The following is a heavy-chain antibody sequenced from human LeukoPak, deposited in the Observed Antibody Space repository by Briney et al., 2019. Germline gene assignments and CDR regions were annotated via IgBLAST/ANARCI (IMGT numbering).Heavy chain of an antibody. J-gene: IGHJ4*02. CDR3: AKIKIGSGWYGAIDY. V-gene: IGHV3-23*01. Sequence: PGGSLRLSCAASGFTFSSYAMSWVRQAPGKGLEWVSAISGSGGSTYYADSVKGRFTISRDNAKNSLYLHMNSLRAEDTAIYYCAKIKIGSGWYGAIDYWGQGTLVTVSS. D-gene: IGHD6-19*01. CDR2: ISGSGGST. CDR1: GFTFSSYA.